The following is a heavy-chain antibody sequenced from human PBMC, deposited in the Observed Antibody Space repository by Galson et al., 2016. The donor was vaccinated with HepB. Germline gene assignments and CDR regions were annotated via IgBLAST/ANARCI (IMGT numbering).Heavy chain of an antibody. CDR1: GFTFSSYS. D-gene: IGHD3-3*01. CDR3: ARDGTIFGVDPWYFDL. CDR2: ISTRSTYI. V-gene: IGHV3-21*01. J-gene: IGHJ2*01. Sequence: SLRLSCAPSGFTFSSYSMSWVRQAPGKGLEWISYISTRSTYIHYADSVKGRFTISRGNAKNSLYLQMNNLRAEDTAVYYCARDGTIFGVDPWYFDLWGRGTLVTVSS.